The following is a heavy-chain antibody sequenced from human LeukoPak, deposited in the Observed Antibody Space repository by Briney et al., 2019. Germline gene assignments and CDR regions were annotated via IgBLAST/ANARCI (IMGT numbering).Heavy chain of an antibody. CDR2: INTNTGNS. V-gene: IGHV7-4-1*02. Sequence: ASVKVSCKASGYTFTNYAMNWVRQAPGQGLEWMGWINTNTGNSTYAQGFTGRFVLSSDTSVSTAYLQISSLKAGDTAMYYCARRGVFGYSHDLWGRGTLVTVSS. D-gene: IGHD5-18*01. J-gene: IGHJ2*01. CDR3: ARRGVFGYSHDL. CDR1: GYTFTNYA.